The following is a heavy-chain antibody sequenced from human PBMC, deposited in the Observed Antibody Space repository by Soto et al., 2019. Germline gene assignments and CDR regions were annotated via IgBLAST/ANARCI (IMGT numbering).Heavy chain of an antibody. CDR1: GGSFSGYY. CDR3: ARKEGSSSPFDY. CDR2: INHSGST. V-gene: IGHV4-34*01. Sequence: SETLSLTCAVYGGSFSGYYWSWIRQPPGKGLEWIGEINHSGSTNYNPSLKSRVTISVDTSKNQFSLKLSSVTAADTAVYYCARKEGSSSPFDYWGQGTLVTVSS. J-gene: IGHJ4*02. D-gene: IGHD6-6*01.